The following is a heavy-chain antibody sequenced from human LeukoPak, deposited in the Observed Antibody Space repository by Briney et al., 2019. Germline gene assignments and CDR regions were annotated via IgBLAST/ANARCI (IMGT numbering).Heavy chain of an antibody. D-gene: IGHD1-26*01. CDR3: ARDFSGSYGADY. CDR1: GYTFTGYY. J-gene: IGHJ4*01. V-gene: IGHV1-2*02. Sequence: ASVKVSCKASGYTFTGYYMHWVRQAPGQGLEWMGWINPNTGGTNYAQNFQGRVTVARDTSISTAYMELSRLRSDDTAVYYCARDFSGSYGADYWGQEPWSSSPQ. CDR2: INPNTGGT.